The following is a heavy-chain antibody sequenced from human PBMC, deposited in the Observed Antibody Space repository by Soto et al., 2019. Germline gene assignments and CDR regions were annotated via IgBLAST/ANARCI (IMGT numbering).Heavy chain of an antibody. J-gene: IGHJ6*02. Sequence: PGGSLRLSCAAPGFTFSSYWMSWVRQAPGKGLEWVANIKQDGSEKYYVDSVKGRFTISRDNAKNSLYLQMNSLRAEDTAVYYSPRAPHIVVVTAKTYYYPGMAVWGQG. CDR1: GFTFSSYW. CDR2: IKQDGSEK. D-gene: IGHD2-21*02. CDR3: PRAPHIVVVTAKTYYYPGMAV. V-gene: IGHV3-7*01.